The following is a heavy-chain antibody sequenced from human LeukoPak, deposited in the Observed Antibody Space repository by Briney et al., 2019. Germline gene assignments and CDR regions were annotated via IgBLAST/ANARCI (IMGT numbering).Heavy chain of an antibody. CDR1: GGTFSSYA. J-gene: IGHJ5*02. CDR3: ARGHARSYSGDWFDP. Sequence: SVKVSCKASGGTFSSYAISWVRQAPGQGLEWMGGIIPIFGTANYAQKFQGGVTITADESTSTAYMELSSLRSEDTAVYYCARGHARSYSGDWFDPWGQGTLVTVSS. D-gene: IGHD1-26*01. CDR2: IIPIFGTA. V-gene: IGHV1-69*01.